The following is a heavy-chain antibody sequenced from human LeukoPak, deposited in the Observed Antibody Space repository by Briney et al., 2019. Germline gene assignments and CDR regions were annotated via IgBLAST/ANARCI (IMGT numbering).Heavy chain of an antibody. CDR2: VHYSGNT. V-gene: IGHV4-39*02. J-gene: IGHJ5*01. D-gene: IGHD3-16*02. Sequence: KPSETLPLTCIVSGDSISGSNYYWGWIRQPPGKGLEWIGTVHYSGNTHYNPSLKSRATLSVDASRNQFSLRLSSVTAADTALYYCTKDNGNYRTDSWGQGTLVTVSS. CDR3: TKDNGNYRTDS. CDR1: GDSISGSNYY.